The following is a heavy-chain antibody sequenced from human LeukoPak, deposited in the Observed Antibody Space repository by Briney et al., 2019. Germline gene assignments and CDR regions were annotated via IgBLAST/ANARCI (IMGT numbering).Heavy chain of an antibody. J-gene: IGHJ4*02. CDR1: GYTFTSYD. CDR2: MNPNSGNT. Sequence: ASVKVSCKASGYTFTSYDINWVRQATGQGLEWMGWMNPNSGNTGYAQKFQGRVTMTRNTSISTAYMELSSLRSEDTAVYYCARGRHPLYYFDYWGQGTLVTVSS. V-gene: IGHV1-8*01. CDR3: ARGRHPLYYFDY.